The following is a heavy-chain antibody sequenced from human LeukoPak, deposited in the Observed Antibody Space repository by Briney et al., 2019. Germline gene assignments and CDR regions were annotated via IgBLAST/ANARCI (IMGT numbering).Heavy chain of an antibody. V-gene: IGHV4-31*03. CDR1: GGSISSGGYY. CDR3: ASTIAAAGSSLFVFDP. Sequence: KPSETLSLTRTVSGGSISSGGYYWSWIRQHPGKGLEWIGYIYYSGSTYYNPSLKSRVTISVDTSKNQFSLKLSSVTAADTAVYYCASTIAAAGSSLFVFDPWGQGTLVTVSS. J-gene: IGHJ5*02. D-gene: IGHD6-13*01. CDR2: IYYSGST.